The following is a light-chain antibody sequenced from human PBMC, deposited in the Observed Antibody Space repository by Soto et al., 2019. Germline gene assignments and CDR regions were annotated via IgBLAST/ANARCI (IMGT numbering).Light chain of an antibody. CDR1: QDSSKF. J-gene: IGKJ2*01. V-gene: IGKV1-33*01. Sequence: DIQLTQSPSSLSASVGDRVTITCQATQDSSKFLNWYQHKPGKAPKLLIYDAINLQIGVPPRFSGSGSVTHFTFTTNGLQPEDVGTYYCQQYYDLPYTFGQGTKLDIK. CDR2: DAI. CDR3: QQYYDLPYT.